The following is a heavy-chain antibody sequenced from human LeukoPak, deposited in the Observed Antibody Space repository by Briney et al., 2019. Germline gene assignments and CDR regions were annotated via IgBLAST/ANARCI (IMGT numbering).Heavy chain of an antibody. Sequence: SETLSLTCAVYGGSFSGYYWSWIRQPPGKGLEWIGEINHSGSTNYNPSLKSRVTISVDTSKNQFSLKLSSVTAADTAVYYCARTLYYYGSGSYSVWGQGTLVTVSS. CDR1: GGSFSGYY. CDR2: INHSGST. CDR3: ARTLYYYGSGSYSV. J-gene: IGHJ4*02. D-gene: IGHD3-10*01. V-gene: IGHV4-34*01.